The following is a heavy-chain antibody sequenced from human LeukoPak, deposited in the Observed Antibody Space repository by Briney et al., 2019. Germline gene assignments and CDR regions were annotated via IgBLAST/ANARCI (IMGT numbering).Heavy chain of an antibody. J-gene: IGHJ6*02. V-gene: IGHV4-31*03. CDR2: IHYSGST. D-gene: IGHD6-19*01. CDR1: GGSITSGGNY. Sequence: SETLSLTCTVSGGSITSGGNYWSWIRQHPGKGLEWIGNIHYSGSTYYNPPLKSRVTISVDTSKNQFSLKLSSVTAEDTSVYYCARDQQITVAGTVHYYGMDVWGQGTTVTVSS. CDR3: ARDQQITVAGTVHYYGMDV.